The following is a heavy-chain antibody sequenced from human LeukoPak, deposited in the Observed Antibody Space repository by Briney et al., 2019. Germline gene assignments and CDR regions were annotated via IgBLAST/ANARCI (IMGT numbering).Heavy chain of an antibody. D-gene: IGHD5-24*01. Sequence: KPSETLSLTCTVSGGSISSYYWSWIRQPPGKGLEWIGYIYYSGSTNYNPSLKSRVTISVDTSKNQFSLKLSSVTAADTAVYYCARSLVEMATIYFDYWGQGTLVTVSS. CDR3: ARSLVEMATIYFDY. CDR2: IYYSGST. J-gene: IGHJ4*02. V-gene: IGHV4-59*01. CDR1: GGSISSYY.